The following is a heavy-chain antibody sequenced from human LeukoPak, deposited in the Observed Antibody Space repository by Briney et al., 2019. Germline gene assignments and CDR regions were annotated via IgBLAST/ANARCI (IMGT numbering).Heavy chain of an antibody. J-gene: IGHJ6*04. V-gene: IGHV3-64*01. Sequence: GSLRLSCAASGFTFSTYAMHWVRQAPGKGLEFVSAISTDLVSTYYANSVKGRFTISRDNSKNTLYLQMGSLRTEDMAVYYCARDAEGPLDVWGKGTTVTISS. CDR2: ISTDLVST. CDR3: ARDAEGPLDV. D-gene: IGHD1-14*01. CDR1: GFTFSTYA.